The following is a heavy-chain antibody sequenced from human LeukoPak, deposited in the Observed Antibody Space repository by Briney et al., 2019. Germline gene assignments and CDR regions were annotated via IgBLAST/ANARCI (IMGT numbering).Heavy chain of an antibody. D-gene: IGHD2-2*01. V-gene: IGHV3-7*01. CDR2: IKQDGSEK. CDR3: ARDPIVVVPAAYYYYYGMDV. J-gene: IGHJ6*02. Sequence: PGGSLRLSCAASGFTFSSYWMSWVRQAPGKGLGWVANIKQDGSEKYYVDSVKGRFTISRDNAKNSLYLQMNSLRAEDTAVYYCARDPIVVVPAAYYYYYGMDVWGQGTTVTVSS. CDR1: GFTFSSYW.